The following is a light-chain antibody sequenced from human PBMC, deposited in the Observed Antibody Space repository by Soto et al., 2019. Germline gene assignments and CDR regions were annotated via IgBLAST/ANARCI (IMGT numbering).Light chain of an antibody. J-gene: IGKJ1*01. V-gene: IGKV3-15*01. CDR1: QSISSK. Sequence: EIVMTQSPATLSVSPGERATLSCRASQSISSKLAWYQQKGGQAPRLLIYDASTRATGIPARFSGSGSGTEFTLTITRLQSEEFAVYYCQQYNNWPRTLGQGTKVEMK. CDR3: QQYNNWPRT. CDR2: DAS.